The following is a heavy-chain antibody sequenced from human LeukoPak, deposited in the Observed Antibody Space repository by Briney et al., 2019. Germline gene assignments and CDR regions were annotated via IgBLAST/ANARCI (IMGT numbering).Heavy chain of an antibody. CDR3: ARDPNPRNIVVVTALDY. J-gene: IGHJ4*02. D-gene: IGHD2-21*02. V-gene: IGHV1-46*01. CDR2: INPSGGST. CDR1: GYTFTSYY. Sequence: GASVKVSCKASGYTFTSYYMHWARQAPGQGLEWMGIINPSGGSTSYAQKFQGRVTMTRDTSTSTVYMELSSLRSEDTAVYYCARDPNPRNIVVVTALDYWGQGTLVTVSS.